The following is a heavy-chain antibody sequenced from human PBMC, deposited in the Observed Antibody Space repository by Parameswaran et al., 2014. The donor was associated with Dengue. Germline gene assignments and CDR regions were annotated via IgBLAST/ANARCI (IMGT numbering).Heavy chain of an antibody. V-gene: IGHV4-31*03. CDR2: IYHSGDT. D-gene: IGHD3-10*01. CDR3: ARANGYYGDRPDY. CDR1: GGSIRNGGFY. J-gene: IGHJ4*02. Sequence: SETLSLTCTVSGGSIRNGGFYWTWIRQHPGKGLEWIGYIYHSGDTYYNPSLKSRLTISIDTSKNQFSLKLSSVTAADTAVYYCARANGYYGDRPDYWGQGTLVTVSS.